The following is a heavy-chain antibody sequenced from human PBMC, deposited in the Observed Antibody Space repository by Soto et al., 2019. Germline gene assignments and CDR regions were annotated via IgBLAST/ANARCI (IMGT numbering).Heavy chain of an antibody. CDR2: IYSSGNT. J-gene: IGHJ3*02. CDR3: VRDVESPGISGSWGAFGI. V-gene: IGHV4-4*07. D-gene: IGHD1-20*01. Sequence: QVQLQESGPGLVKPSETLSLICTVSGGSIRNYFWTWIRQPAGKGLEWIGRIYSSGNTVYNASLKSRVTMSIDMSKNQFSLKLSSMTAADTAVYYCVRDVESPGISGSWGAFGIWGQGTVVTVSS. CDR1: GGSIRNYF.